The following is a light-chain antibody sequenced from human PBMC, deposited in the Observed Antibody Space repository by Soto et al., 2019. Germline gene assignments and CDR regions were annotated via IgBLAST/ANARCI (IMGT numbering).Light chain of an antibody. CDR2: LGS. CDR1: QRLLHSNGNHF. V-gene: IGKV2-28*01. J-gene: IGKJ2*01. CDR3: MQALQTPYT. Sequence: EIVMTQSPPSLTVTPGEPASISCRSSQRLLHSNGNHFLDWYLQKPGQSPRLLIYLGSYRASGVPDRVSGSGAGTDFTLKITRVEAEDVGIYYCMQALQTPYTFGQGTKLEIK.